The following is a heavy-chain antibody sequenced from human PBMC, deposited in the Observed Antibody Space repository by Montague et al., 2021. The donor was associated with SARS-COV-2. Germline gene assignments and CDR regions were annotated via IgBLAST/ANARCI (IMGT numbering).Heavy chain of an antibody. J-gene: IGHJ4*02. Sequence: LVKPTQTLTLTCTFSGFSRSTDGVGVGWIRQPPGKGLEWIGETNHRGTSNYNPSLKSRVSISVDTSKNQFSLYLGSVTAADTAVYYCARGRQHFNMIVVVMTGGEYYFDYWGQGTLVTVSS. D-gene: IGHD3-22*01. V-gene: IGHV4-38-2*02. CDR2: TNHRGTS. CDR3: ARGRQHFNMIVVVMTGGEYYFDY. CDR1: GFSRSTDGVG.